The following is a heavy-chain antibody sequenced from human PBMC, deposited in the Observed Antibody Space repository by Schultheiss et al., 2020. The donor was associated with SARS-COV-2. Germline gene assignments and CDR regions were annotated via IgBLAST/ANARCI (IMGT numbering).Heavy chain of an antibody. CDR2: ISSSSSYI. CDR3: ARARGLWYYDSSGLKNYGMDV. CDR1: GFTFSSYG. D-gene: IGHD3-22*01. V-gene: IGHV3-21*01. J-gene: IGHJ6*02. Sequence: GGSLRLSCAASGFTFSSYGMNWVRQAPGKGLEWVSSISSSSSYIYYADSVKGRFTISRDNAKSSLYLQMNSLRDEDTAVYYCARARGLWYYDSSGLKNYGMDVWGQGTTVTVSS.